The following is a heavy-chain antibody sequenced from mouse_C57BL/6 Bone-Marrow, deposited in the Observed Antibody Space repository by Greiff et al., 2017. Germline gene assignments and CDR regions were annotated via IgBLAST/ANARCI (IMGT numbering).Heavy chain of an antibody. CDR3: TPSSHAMDY. CDR2: IDPENGDT. J-gene: IGHJ4*01. Sequence: DVKLVESGAELVRPGASVKLSCTASGFNIKDDYMHWVKQRPEQGLEWIGWIDPENGDTEYASKFQGKATITADTSSNTAYLQLSSLTSEDTAVYYCTPSSHAMDYWGQGTSVTVSS. D-gene: IGHD1-1*01. CDR1: GFNIKDDY. V-gene: IGHV14-4*01.